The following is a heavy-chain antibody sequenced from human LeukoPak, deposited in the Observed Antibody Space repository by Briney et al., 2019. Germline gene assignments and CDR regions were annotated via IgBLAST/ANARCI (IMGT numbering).Heavy chain of an antibody. V-gene: IGHV1-18*01. D-gene: IGHD3-22*01. CDR2: ISAYNGNT. CDR1: GYTFTSYG. CDR3: ARSCRARYYDSSGYYGPFDY. J-gene: IGHJ4*02. Sequence: GASVKVSCKASGYTFTSYGISWVRQAPGQGLEWMGWISAYNGNTNYAQKLQGRVTMTTDTSTSTAYMELRSLRSDDTAVYYCARSCRARYYDSSGYYGPFDYWGQGTLVTVSS.